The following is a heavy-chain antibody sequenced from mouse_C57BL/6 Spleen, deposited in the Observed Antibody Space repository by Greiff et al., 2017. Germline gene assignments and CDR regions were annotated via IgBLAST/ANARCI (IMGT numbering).Heavy chain of an antibody. J-gene: IGHJ1*03. CDR3: ARGVDYGSFDV. CDR2: IYPGDGDT. CDR1: GYAFSSYW. Sequence: LQESGAELVKPGASVKISCKASGYAFSSYWMNWVKQRPGKGLEWIGQIYPGDGDTNYNGKFKGKATLTADKSSSTAYMQLSSLTSEDSAVYFCARGVDYGSFDVWGTGTTVTVSS. V-gene: IGHV1-80*01. D-gene: IGHD2-4*01.